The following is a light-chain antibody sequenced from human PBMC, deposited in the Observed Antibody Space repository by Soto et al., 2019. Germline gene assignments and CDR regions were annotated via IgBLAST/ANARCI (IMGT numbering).Light chain of an antibody. Sequence: DIQMTQSPSTLSASVGDIVTITCRASQSISSWLAWYQQKPGKAPKLLIYDAASLESGVTSRFSGSGSGTEFTLTISSLQPHDFATYYCQQYNSYSPWTFGQGTKVDIK. J-gene: IGKJ1*01. CDR1: QSISSW. CDR2: DAA. CDR3: QQYNSYSPWT. V-gene: IGKV1-5*01.